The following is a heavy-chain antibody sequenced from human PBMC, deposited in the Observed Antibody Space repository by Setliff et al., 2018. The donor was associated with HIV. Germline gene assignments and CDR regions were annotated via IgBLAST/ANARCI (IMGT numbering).Heavy chain of an antibody. D-gene: IGHD3-10*01. J-gene: IGHJ3*02. V-gene: IGHV4-61*02. CDR1: GGSISSGSYY. CDR3: ARDVTVVWGVSFFYVFDI. CDR2: IYTSGKT. Sequence: SETLSLTCTVSGGSISSGSYYWTWIRRSAGKGLEWIGRIYTSGKTSYNPSLKSRVTISADTSKSQFSLKLTSVTAADTAIYYCARDVTVVWGVSFFYVFDIWGQGTMVTVSS.